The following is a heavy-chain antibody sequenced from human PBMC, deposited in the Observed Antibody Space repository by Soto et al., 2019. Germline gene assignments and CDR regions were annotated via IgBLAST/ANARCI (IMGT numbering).Heavy chain of an antibody. CDR3: ARRREYYDILTGYDPVYYFDY. Sequence: SETLSLTCTVSGGSISSYYWSWIRQPPGKGLEWIGYIYYSGSTNYNPSLKSRVTISVDTSKNQFSLKLSSVTAADTAVYYCARRREYYDILTGYDPVYYFDYWGQGTLVTVSS. V-gene: IGHV4-59*08. CDR1: GGSISSYY. J-gene: IGHJ4*02. D-gene: IGHD3-9*01. CDR2: IYYSGST.